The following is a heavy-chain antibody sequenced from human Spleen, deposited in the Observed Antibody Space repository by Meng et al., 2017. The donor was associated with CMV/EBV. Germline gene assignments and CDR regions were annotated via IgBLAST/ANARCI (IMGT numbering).Heavy chain of an antibody. Sequence: CAASGFTCSSYAMTWVRQAPGKGLEWVSGLSGSGATAHYADSVEGRFTISRDNSKNTLYLQMSSLRAEDTALYYCAKDSGHSNSKQDYWGQGTLVTVSS. CDR2: LSGSGATA. V-gene: IGHV3-23*01. D-gene: IGHD6-13*01. J-gene: IGHJ4*02. CDR1: GFTCSSYA. CDR3: AKDSGHSNSKQDY.